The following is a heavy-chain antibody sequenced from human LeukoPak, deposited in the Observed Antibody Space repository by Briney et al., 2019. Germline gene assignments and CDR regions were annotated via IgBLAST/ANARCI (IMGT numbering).Heavy chain of an antibody. CDR2: IYYSGST. J-gene: IGHJ4*02. CDR1: GGSISSYY. D-gene: IGHD2-2*01. V-gene: IGHV4-59*08. CDR3: ARLGIGVVPSAMLGDYYFDY. Sequence: PSATLSLTCTVSGGSISSYYWSWIRQPPGKGLEWIGYIYYSGSTKYNPPLKSRVTISVDTPKNQFSLKLTSVTDADTAVYYCARLGIGVVPSAMLGDYYFDYWGQGTLVTVSS.